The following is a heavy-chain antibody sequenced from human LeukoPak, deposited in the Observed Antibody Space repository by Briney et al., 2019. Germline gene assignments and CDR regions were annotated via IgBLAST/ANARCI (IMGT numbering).Heavy chain of an antibody. J-gene: IGHJ4*02. D-gene: IGHD3-3*01. CDR3: ANFGAPGIGDY. Sequence: SQTLSLTCAISGVSVSSKSAAWNWIRRSPSRGLEWLGRTYYRSKWNTDYAVSVRSRITIKADTSKNQFSLQLNSVIPEDTAVYYCANFGAPGIGDYWGQGTLVTVSS. CDR1: GVSVSSKSAA. CDR2: TYYRSKWNT. V-gene: IGHV6-1*01.